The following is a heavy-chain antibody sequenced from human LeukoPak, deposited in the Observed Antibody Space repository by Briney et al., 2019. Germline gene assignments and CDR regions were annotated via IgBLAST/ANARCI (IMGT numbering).Heavy chain of an antibody. CDR2: ISNNGGST. D-gene: IGHD6-13*01. Sequence: HPGGSLRLSXAASGFTFSSYAMHWVCQAPGKGLEYVSAISNNGGSTFYGNSVKGRFTISRDNSKNTLYLHVGSLRAEDMAVYYCARANKYSSSFWFDPWGQGTLVTVSS. CDR3: ARANKYSSSFWFDP. V-gene: IGHV3-64*01. J-gene: IGHJ5*02. CDR1: GFTFSSYA.